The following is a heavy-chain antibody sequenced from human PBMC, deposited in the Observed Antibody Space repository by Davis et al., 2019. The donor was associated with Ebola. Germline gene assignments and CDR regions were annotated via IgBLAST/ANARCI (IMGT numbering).Heavy chain of an antibody. CDR1: GFSLSNSG. Sequence: PGGSLRLSCVASGFSLSNSGMHWVRQAPGKGLEWVALIWSHGDNQHYADSVKGRFTISRDISKNTVYLQMDSLRVDDTAIYFCARGGSDEYSDGTGFYFYFDFWGQGALVTVSS. D-gene: IGHD3-22*01. CDR2: IWSHGDNQ. J-gene: IGHJ4*02. CDR3: ARGGSDEYSDGTGFYFYFDF. V-gene: IGHV3-33*01.